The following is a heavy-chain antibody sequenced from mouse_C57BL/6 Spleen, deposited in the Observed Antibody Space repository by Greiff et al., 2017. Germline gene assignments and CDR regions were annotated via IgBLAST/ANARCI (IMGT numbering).Heavy chain of an antibody. Sequence: QVQLQQPGAELVMPGASVKLSCKASGYTFTSYWMHWVKQRPGQGLEWIGEIDPSDSFTTYTQQFKGKSTLTVDKSSSTAYMQLSSLTSEDSAVYYCARGAFYYDYDRYYAMDYWGQGTSVTVSA. CDR1: GYTFTSYW. V-gene: IGHV1-69*01. CDR2: IDPSDSFT. CDR3: ARGAFYYDYDRYYAMDY. D-gene: IGHD2-4*01. J-gene: IGHJ4*01.